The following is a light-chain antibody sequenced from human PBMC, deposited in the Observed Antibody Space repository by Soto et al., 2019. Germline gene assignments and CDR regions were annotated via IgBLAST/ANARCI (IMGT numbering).Light chain of an antibody. CDR2: EVS. V-gene: IGLV2-14*01. Sequence: QSALTQPASVSGSPGQSITISCTGTSSDVGGYKYVSWYQQHPDKAPKLIIFEVSNRPSGISSRFSGSKSGNTASLTIYGLQAEDEADYYCASYTSSSTSVIFGRGTQLTVL. CDR3: ASYTSSSTSVI. J-gene: IGLJ7*01. CDR1: SSDVGGYKY.